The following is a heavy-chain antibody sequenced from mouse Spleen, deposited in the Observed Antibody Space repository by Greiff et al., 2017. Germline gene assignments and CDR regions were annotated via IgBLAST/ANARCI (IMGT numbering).Heavy chain of an antibody. CDR2: IWSDGST. D-gene: IGHD2-14*01. CDR1: GFSLTSYG. J-gene: IGHJ4*01. Sequence: VKLMETGPGLVAPSQSLSITCTVSGFSLTSYGVHWVRQPPGKGLEWLVVIWSDGSTNYNSALKSRLSNSKDNSKSQVFLKMNSLQTDDTAMYYCARDYRYEGAMDYWGQGTSVTVSS. CDR3: ARDYRYEGAMDY. V-gene: IGHV2-6*03.